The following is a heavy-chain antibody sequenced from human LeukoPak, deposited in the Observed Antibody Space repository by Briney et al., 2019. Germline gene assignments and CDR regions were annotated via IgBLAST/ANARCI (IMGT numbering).Heavy chain of an antibody. Sequence: PGGSLRLSCAASGFTVSSSYMSWVRQAPGKGLEWVSVIYSGGSTYYADSVKGRFTISRDNSKNTLYLQMNSLRAEDTAVYYCARGGYYYGSGSLIPDYFDYWGQGTLVTVSS. V-gene: IGHV3-66*01. CDR1: GFTVSSSY. CDR3: ARGGYYYGSGSLIPDYFDY. CDR2: IYSGGST. J-gene: IGHJ4*02. D-gene: IGHD3-10*01.